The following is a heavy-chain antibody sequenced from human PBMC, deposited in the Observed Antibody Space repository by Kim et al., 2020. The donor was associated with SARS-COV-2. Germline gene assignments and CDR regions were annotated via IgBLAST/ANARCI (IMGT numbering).Heavy chain of an antibody. V-gene: IGHV4-39*01. CDR2: IYYTGKT. CDR1: GGSINITNYF. J-gene: IGHJ5*02. D-gene: IGHD3-10*01. CDR3: AILKYYGSGSYNNWFDP. Sequence: SETLSLTCTVSGGSINITNYFGAWLRQPPGKGLEWIGSIYYTGKTYYNPSFKSRVTISVDTSKNQFSLKLSSVSAAETAVFYCAILKYYGSGSYNNWFDPWGQGTLVTVSS.